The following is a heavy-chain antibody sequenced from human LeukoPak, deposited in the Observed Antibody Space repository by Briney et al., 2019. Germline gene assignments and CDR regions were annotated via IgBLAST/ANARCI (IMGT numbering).Heavy chain of an antibody. CDR2: ISSSGSTI. D-gene: IGHD3-10*02. J-gene: IGHJ6*04. V-gene: IGHV3-48*03. CDR3: AELGITMIGGV. Sequence: GGSLRLSCAASGFTFSSYEMNWVGQDPGKGLEWVSYISSSGSTIYYADSVKGRFTISRDNAKNSLYLQMNSVRAEDTAVYYCAELGITMIGGVWGKGTTVTVSS. CDR1: GFTFSSYE.